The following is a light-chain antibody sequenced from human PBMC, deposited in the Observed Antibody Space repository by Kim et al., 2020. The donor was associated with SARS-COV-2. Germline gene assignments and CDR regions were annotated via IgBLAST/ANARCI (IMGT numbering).Light chain of an antibody. CDR3: QQYGSSPPIT. CDR1: QSVSSNY. CDR2: GAS. Sequence: PGERATPSCRASQSVSSNYLAWYQQTPGQAPRLLIYGASSRATGIPDRFSGSGSGTDFTLTITRLEPEDFAVYYCQQYGSSPPITFGQGTRLEIK. J-gene: IGKJ5*01. V-gene: IGKV3-20*01.